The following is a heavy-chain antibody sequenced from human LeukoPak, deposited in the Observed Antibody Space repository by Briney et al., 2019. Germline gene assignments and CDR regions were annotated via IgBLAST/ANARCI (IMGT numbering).Heavy chain of an antibody. D-gene: IGHD2-8*01. CDR2: IYYSGSI. V-gene: IGHV4-31*03. CDR1: GGSISSGGYY. Sequence: SQTLSLTCTVSGGSISSGGYYWSWIRQHPGKGLEWIGYIYYSGSIYYNPSLKSRVTISVDTSKNQFSLKLSSVTAADTAVYYCARGAKLMVYVEYFDYWGQGTLVTVSS. J-gene: IGHJ4*02. CDR3: ARGAKLMVYVEYFDY.